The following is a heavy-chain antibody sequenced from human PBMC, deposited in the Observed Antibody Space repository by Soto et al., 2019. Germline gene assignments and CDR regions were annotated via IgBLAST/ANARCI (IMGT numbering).Heavy chain of an antibody. D-gene: IGHD6-19*01. V-gene: IGHV3-30*18. CDR3: AKDLRSAWSTAPYYYYGMDV. CDR1: GFTFSSYG. Sequence: GGSLRLSCAASGFTFSSYGMHWVRQAPGKGLEWVAVISYDGSNKYYEDSVKGRFTISRDNSKNTRYLHMNSLRTEDTAVYYCAKDLRSAWSTAPYYYYGMDVWGQGTTVTVSS. CDR2: ISYDGSNK. J-gene: IGHJ6*02.